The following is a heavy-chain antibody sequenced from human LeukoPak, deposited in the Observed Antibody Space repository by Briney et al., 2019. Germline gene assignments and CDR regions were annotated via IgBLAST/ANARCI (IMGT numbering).Heavy chain of an antibody. CDR3: AGHIAAAGISLWFDP. V-gene: IGHV4-59*08. D-gene: IGHD6-13*01. CDR1: GGSFSGYY. J-gene: IGHJ5*02. Sequence: PSETLSLTCAVYGGSFSGYYWSWIRQPPGKGLEWIGYIYYSGSTNYNPSLKSRVTISVDTSKNQFSLKLSSVTAADTAVYYCAGHIAAAGISLWFDPWGQGTLVTVSS. CDR2: IYYSGST.